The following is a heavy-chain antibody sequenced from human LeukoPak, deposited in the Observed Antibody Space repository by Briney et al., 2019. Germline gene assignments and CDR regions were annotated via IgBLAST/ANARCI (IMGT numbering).Heavy chain of an antibody. CDR2: ISGSGGST. CDR3: ARVGQDGYYGSGSYEEGIDY. CDR1: GFTFSSYG. J-gene: IGHJ4*02. Sequence: GGSLRFSCAASGFTFSSYGMSWVRQAPGKGLEWVSAISGSGGSTYYADSVKGRFTISRDNSKNSLYLQMNSLRAEDTALYYCARVGQDGYYGSGSYEEGIDYWGQGTLVTVSS. D-gene: IGHD3-10*01. V-gene: IGHV3-23*01.